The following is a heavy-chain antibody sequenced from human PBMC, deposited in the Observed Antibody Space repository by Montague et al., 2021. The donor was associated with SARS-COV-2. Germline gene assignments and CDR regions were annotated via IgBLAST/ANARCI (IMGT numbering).Heavy chain of an antibody. V-gene: IGHV3-23*01. CDR2: ISSSACST. Sequence: SLRLSCAASGFTFTSYSMSWVRQAPGKGLEWVSAISSSACSTYYADSVKGRFTISRDNSKNTLYLQMNSLRAEDTAVYYCAKDLEFGIVVVITYYFDYWGQGTRVTVPS. CDR1: GFTFTSYS. J-gene: IGHJ4*02. D-gene: IGHD3-22*01. CDR3: AKDLEFGIVVVITYYFDY.